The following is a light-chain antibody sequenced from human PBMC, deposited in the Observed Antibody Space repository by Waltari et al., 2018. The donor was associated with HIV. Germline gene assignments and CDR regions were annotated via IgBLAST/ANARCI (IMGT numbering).Light chain of an antibody. J-gene: IGKJ1*01. Sequence: DIVMTQSPDSLALSLGERATISCKSSQSIFYSSKNKNYLAWYQQKAGQTPKLLISWASTRDSGVPDRFSGSGSGTDFALTISNLQSEDVPLYFCQQYYNTPPTFGQGTRVEI. V-gene: IGKV4-1*01. CDR3: QQYYNTPPT. CDR1: QSIFYSSKNKNY. CDR2: WAS.